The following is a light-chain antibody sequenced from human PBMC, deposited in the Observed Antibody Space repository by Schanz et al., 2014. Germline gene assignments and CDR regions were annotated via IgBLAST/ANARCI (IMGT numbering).Light chain of an antibody. J-gene: IGKJ5*01. CDR3: QQSYSTPIT. Sequence: DIQMTQSPPSLSASVGDRVTITCRASQSISRFLYWYQQKPGKAPKLLIYGASSLQSGVPSRFSGSGSGTDFTLTISSLQPEDFATYYCQQSYSTPITFGQGTRLEIK. CDR2: GAS. V-gene: IGKV1-39*01. CDR1: QSISRF.